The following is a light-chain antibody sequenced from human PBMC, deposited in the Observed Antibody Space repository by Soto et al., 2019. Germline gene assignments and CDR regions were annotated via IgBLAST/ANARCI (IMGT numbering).Light chain of an antibody. Sequence: QSVLTQPASVSGSLGQSITISCTGTSSDIGGYNYVSWYQQHPGKAPKLLIYEVSNRPSGVSNRFSGSKSGNTASLTFSGLQAEDEADYYCSSFTTSSTLVFGGGTQLTVL. V-gene: IGLV2-14*01. CDR1: SSDIGGYNY. J-gene: IGLJ3*02. CDR3: SSFTTSSTLV. CDR2: EVS.